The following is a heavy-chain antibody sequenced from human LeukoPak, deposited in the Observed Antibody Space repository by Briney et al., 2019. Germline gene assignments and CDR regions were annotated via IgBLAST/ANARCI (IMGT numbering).Heavy chain of an antibody. Sequence: GGSLRLSCAASGFTFSSYGMHWVRQAPGKGLEWVAVIWYDGSNKYYADSVKGRFTISRDNAKNTLYLQMNSLRAEDTAVYYCARSWGYCSSTSCEREYGMDVWGQGTTVTVSS. V-gene: IGHV3-33*01. CDR3: ARSWGYCSSTSCEREYGMDV. CDR2: IWYDGSNK. CDR1: GFTFSSYG. D-gene: IGHD2-2*01. J-gene: IGHJ6*02.